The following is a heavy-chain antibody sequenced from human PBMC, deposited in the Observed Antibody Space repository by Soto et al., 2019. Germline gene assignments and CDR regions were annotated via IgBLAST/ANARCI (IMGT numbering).Heavy chain of an antibody. CDR3: AFNSGSGSYYFDY. CDR2: ISGGGETT. V-gene: IGHV3-23*01. CDR1: GFTFSSYA. J-gene: IGHJ4*02. Sequence: EVQLLESGGGLVQPGGSLRLSCAASGFTFSSYAMWWVRQAPGKGLECVSAISGGGETTYYADSVKGRFTISRDNSKNTRYLQMNSLRAEDTSVYDCAFNSGSGSYYFDYWGQGTLVPVSS. D-gene: IGHD3-10*01.